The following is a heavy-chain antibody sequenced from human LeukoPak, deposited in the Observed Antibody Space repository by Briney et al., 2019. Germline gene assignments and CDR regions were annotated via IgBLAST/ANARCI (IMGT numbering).Heavy chain of an antibody. CDR2: ISSSSSYI. Sequence: GGSLRLSCAASGFTFSSYSMTWVRQAPGKGLEWVSSISSSSSYIYYADSVKGRFTISRDNAKNSLYLQMNSLRAEDTAVYYCARGYYYDSSGSSHDFDYWGQGTLVTVSS. D-gene: IGHD3-22*01. J-gene: IGHJ4*02. CDR1: GFTFSSYS. V-gene: IGHV3-21*01. CDR3: ARGYYYDSSGSSHDFDY.